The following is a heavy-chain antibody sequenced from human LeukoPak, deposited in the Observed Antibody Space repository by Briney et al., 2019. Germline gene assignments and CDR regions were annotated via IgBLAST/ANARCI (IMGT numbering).Heavy chain of an antibody. CDR1: GYTFAGYY. J-gene: IGHJ4*02. CDR3: AREVLIGDFWSGCWDY. V-gene: IGHV1-2*02. Sequence: GASVKVSCKASGYTFAGYYMHWVRQAPGQGLEWMGWINPNSGGTNYAQKFQGRVTMTRDTSISTAYMELSRLGSDDTAVYYCAREVLIGDFWSGCWDYWGQGTLVTVSS. CDR2: INPNSGGT. D-gene: IGHD3-3*01.